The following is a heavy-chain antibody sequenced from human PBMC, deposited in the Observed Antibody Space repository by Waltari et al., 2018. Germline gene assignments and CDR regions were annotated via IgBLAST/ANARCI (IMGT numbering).Heavy chain of an antibody. CDR2: IYYDCNT. CDR1: GGSVTDTSYF. D-gene: IGHD2-2*01. CDR3: ARQGLYCRSSNCVGLDFSH. J-gene: IGHJ4*02. Sequence: QESGPGLLKPSETLSLTCAVSGGSVTDTSYFSGWIRQAPGKGLEWLGNIYYDCNTNYNPSLKSRVSISVDTSQKQFSLKLTSVTATDTAVYYCARQGLYCRSSNCVGLDFSHWGQGTLVAVS. V-gene: IGHV4-39*01.